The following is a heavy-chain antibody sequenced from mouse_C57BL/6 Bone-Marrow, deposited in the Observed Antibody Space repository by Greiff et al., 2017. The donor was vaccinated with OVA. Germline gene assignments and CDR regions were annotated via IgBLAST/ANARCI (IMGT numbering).Heavy chain of an antibody. CDR3: VRDDYYGNSVWYFDV. D-gene: IGHD2-1*01. V-gene: IGHV10-3*01. CDR2: IRSKSSNYAT. J-gene: IGHJ1*03. CDR1: GFTFNTYA. Sequence: EVQLVESGGGLVQPKGSLKLSCAASGFTFNTYAMHWVRQAPGKGLEWVARIRSKSSNYATYYADSVKDRFTISRDDSQSMLYLQMNNLKTEDTAMYYCVRDDYYGNSVWYFDVWGTGTTVTVSS.